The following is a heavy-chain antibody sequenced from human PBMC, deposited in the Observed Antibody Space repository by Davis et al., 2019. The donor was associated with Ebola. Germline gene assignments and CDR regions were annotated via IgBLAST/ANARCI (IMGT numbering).Heavy chain of an antibody. V-gene: IGHV3-13*01. CDR3: ARDYVEMATEISYYYGMDV. Sequence: LSLTCAASGFTFSSYDMHWVRQATGKGLEWVSAIGTAGDTYYPGSVKGRFTISRENAKNSLYLQMNSLRAGDTAVYYCARDYVEMATEISYYYGMDVWGQGTTVTVSS. J-gene: IGHJ6*02. CDR2: IGTAGDT. CDR1: GFTFSSYD. D-gene: IGHD5-24*01.